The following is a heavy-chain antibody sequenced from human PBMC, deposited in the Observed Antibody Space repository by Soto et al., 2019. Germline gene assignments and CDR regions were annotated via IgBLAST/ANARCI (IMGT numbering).Heavy chain of an antibody. D-gene: IGHD6-19*01. J-gene: IGHJ3*02. V-gene: IGHV1-2*04. CDR1: GYTFTGYY. CDR2: INPNSGDT. Sequence: ASVKVSCKASGYTFTGYYMHWVRQAPGQGLEWMGWINPNSGDTNYAQKFQGWVTMTRDTSISTAYMELSRLRSDDTAVYYCARGMGSGVFDAFDIWGQGTMVTVSS. CDR3: ARGMGSGVFDAFDI.